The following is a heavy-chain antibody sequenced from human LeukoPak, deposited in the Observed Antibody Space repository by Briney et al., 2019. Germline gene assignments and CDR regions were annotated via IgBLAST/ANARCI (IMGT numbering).Heavy chain of an antibody. CDR1: GFTFSSYS. J-gene: IGHJ5*02. D-gene: IGHD1-26*01. Sequence: PGRSLRLSCAASGFTFSSYSMNWVRQAPGKGLEWVSSISSSSSHIFYADSVKGRFTISRDNANNSLYLQMNSLRAEDTAVYYCARDHFPEWDLSHWFDPWGQGTLVTVSS. CDR2: ISSSSSHI. V-gene: IGHV3-21*01. CDR3: ARDHFPEWDLSHWFDP.